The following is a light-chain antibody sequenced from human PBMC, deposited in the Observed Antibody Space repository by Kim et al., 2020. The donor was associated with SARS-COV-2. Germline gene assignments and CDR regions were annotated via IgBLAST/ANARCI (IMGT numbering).Light chain of an antibody. Sequence: IQLTQSPSSLSASVGDRVTITCRASQGISSNLARFQQKPGKAPKLLIYAASILQSGVPSRFSGSGSGTDFTLTISSLQPEDSATYYCQQLNSYPRTFGGGTKLEIK. V-gene: IGKV1-9*01. CDR3: QQLNSYPRT. J-gene: IGKJ4*01. CDR2: AAS. CDR1: QGISSN.